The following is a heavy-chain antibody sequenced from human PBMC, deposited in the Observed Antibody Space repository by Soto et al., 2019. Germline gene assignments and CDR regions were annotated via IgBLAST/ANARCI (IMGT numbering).Heavy chain of an antibody. D-gene: IGHD3-22*01. CDR2: ISYDGSNK. CDR1: GFTFSSYA. V-gene: IGHV3-30-3*01. CDR3: ARVVSYYDSSGQFDY. Sequence: QVQLVESGGGVVQPGRSLRLSCAASGFTFSSYAMHWVRQAPGKGLEWVAVISYDGSNKYYADSVKGRFTISRDNSKNTLYLQMNSLRAEDTAVYYFARVVSYYDSSGQFDYGGQGTLVTVSS. J-gene: IGHJ4*02.